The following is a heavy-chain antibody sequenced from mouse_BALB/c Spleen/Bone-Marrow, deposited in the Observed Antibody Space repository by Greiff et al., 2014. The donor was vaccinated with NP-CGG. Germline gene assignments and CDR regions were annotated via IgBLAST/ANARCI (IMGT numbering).Heavy chain of an antibody. CDR3: ARSGDGYYWYFDV. Sequence: VQLQESGPELVKPGTLVKMSCEASGYTFTSYDINWAKQRPGQGLELIGWINPGDGSAKYNEKFKGKATLTADKSSSTAYMQLSSLASENTAVYFCARSGDGYYWYFDVWGAGTMVTVSS. CDR1: GYTFTSYD. CDR2: INPGDGSA. D-gene: IGHD2-3*01. V-gene: IGHV1S56*01. J-gene: IGHJ1*01.